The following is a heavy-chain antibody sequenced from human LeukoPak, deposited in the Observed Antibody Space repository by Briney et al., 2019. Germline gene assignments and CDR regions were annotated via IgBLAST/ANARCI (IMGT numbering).Heavy chain of an antibody. CDR2: VNHSGRT. CDR1: GGSFSDYW. D-gene: IGHD3-3*01. V-gene: IGHV4-34*01. Sequence: PSETLSLTCAVYGGSFSDYWWTWIRQSPGKGLEWIGEVNHSGRTNYNPSLKSRVSISVDRSKKQFSLKLTSVTAADTAVYYCARDFRGGYDFWSGYYTPYYFDYWGQGTLVTVSP. CDR3: ARDFRGGYDFWSGYYTPYYFDY. J-gene: IGHJ4*02.